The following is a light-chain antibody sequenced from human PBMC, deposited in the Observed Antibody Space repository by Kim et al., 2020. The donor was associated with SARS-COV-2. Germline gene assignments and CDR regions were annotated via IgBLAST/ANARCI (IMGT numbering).Light chain of an antibody. J-gene: IGLJ3*02. Sequence: ELTQPPSVSVSPGQTASITCSGDKLGDKYACWYQQKPGQSPVLVIYQDSKRPSGIPERFSGSNSGNTATLTISGTQAMDEADYYCQAWDSSTSWVFGG. CDR1: KLGDKY. V-gene: IGLV3-1*01. CDR3: QAWDSSTSWV. CDR2: QDS.